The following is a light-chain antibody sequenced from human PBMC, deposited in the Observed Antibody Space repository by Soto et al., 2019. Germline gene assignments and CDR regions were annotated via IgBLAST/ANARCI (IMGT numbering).Light chain of an antibody. J-gene: IGLJ2*01. CDR1: SSDVGGSNF. V-gene: IGLV2-11*01. CDR3: CSYAGSYSWV. CDR2: EVN. Sequence: QSALTQPRSVSGSPGQSVTISGTGTSSDVGGSNFVSWYQQHPGKAPKLMICEVNKRPSGVPDRFSGSKSGNTASLTISGLQTEDEADYYCCSYAGSYSWVFGGGTKLTVL.